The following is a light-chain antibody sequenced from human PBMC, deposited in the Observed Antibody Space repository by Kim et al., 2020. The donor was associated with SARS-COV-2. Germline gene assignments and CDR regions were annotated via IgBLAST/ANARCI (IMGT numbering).Light chain of an antibody. CDR1: KLGEKY. Sequence: SSELPQPPSVSVSPGQTASITCSGDKLGEKYACWYQQKPGQSPVLVIYQDTKRPSGIPERFSGSNSGNTATLTISGTQAMDEADYYCQTWDSITVVFGGG. J-gene: IGLJ2*01. CDR3: QTWDSITVV. V-gene: IGLV3-1*01. CDR2: QDT.